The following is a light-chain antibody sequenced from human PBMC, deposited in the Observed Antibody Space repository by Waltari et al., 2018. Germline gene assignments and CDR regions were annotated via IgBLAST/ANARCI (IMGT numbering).Light chain of an antibody. V-gene: IGKV4-1*01. CDR1: HSVLSTPNRKTY. Sequence: DIVMTQSPDSLAVSLGARATLNCKCSHSVLSTPNRKTYIAWNQQKPGQTPRLLINWASTRASGVPDRFSGSGSGTDFTLTVSSLQAEDVAVYYCHQYYIPPLTFGQGTRLEIK. J-gene: IGKJ5*01. CDR3: HQYYIPPLT. CDR2: WAS.